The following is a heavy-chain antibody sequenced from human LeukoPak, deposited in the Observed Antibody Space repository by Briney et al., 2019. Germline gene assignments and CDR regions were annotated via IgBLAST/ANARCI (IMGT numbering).Heavy chain of an antibody. CDR2: IFHSGST. CDR3: ARGVSMTMIVVIPLYFDY. D-gene: IGHD3-22*01. CDR1: GYSISSGYY. V-gene: IGHV4-38-2*02. J-gene: IGHJ4*02. Sequence: SETLSLTCTVSGYSISSGYYWGWIRQPPGKGLEWIGNIFHSGSTYYNPSLKSRVTISVDTSKNQFSLKLTSVTAADTAVYYCARGVSMTMIVVIPLYFDYWGQGTLVTVSS.